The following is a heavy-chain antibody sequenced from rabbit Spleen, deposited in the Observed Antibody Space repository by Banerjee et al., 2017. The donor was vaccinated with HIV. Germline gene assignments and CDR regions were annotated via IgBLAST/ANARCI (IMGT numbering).Heavy chain of an antibody. CDR3: ARDLVGVIGWNFYL. CDR1: GFSFSTNT. V-gene: IGHV1S40*01. CDR2: IYDGDGNT. J-gene: IGHJ4*01. Sequence: QSLEESGGDLVKPGASLTLTCTASGFSFSTNTICWVRQAPGKRPEWIACIYDGDGNTYYASWVNGRFTISKTSSTTVTLQMTSLTAADRATYFCARDLVGVIGWNFYLWGQGTLVTVS. D-gene: IGHD1-1*01.